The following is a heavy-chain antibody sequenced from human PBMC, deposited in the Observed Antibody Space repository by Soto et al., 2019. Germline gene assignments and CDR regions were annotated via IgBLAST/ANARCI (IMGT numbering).Heavy chain of an antibody. J-gene: IGHJ3*02. CDR3: ARAYSDAFDI. V-gene: IGHV3-11*01. CDR2: ISSSGTGI. D-gene: IGHD2-15*01. Sequence: GGSLRLSCAASRFTFSDYYMTWIRQAPGKGLEWVSYISSSGTGIYYPDSVKGRFTISRDNAKNSLYLQMSSLRADDTAVYYCARAYSDAFDIWGQGTMVTVSS. CDR1: RFTFSDYY.